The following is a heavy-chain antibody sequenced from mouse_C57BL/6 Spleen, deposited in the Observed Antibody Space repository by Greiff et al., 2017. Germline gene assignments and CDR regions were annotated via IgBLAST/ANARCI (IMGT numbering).Heavy chain of an antibody. CDR1: GYTFTSYW. J-gene: IGHJ1*03. Sequence: QVQLQQPGAELVMPGTSVKLSCKASGYTFTSYWMHWVKQRPGQGLEWIGVIDPSDSYTNYNQKFKGKATLTVDTSSSTAYMQLSSLTSADSAVYDSARHYDENAADDWGTGTTVTVSS. CDR2: IDPSDSYT. CDR3: ARHYDENAADD. D-gene: IGHD1-1*01. V-gene: IGHV1-59*01.